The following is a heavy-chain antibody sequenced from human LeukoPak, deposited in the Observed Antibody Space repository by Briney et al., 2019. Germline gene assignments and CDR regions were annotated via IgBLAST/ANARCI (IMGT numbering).Heavy chain of an antibody. J-gene: IGHJ4*02. CDR2: IYYSGST. V-gene: IGHV4-59*01. CDR1: GGSISSDY. CDR3: ARGVGISDY. Sequence: SETLSLTCTVSGGSISSDYWSWIRQPPGKGLEWTGYIYYSGSTNYNPSLKSRVTISVDTSKNQFSLKLSSVTAADTAVYYCARGVGISDYWGQGTLVTVSS. D-gene: IGHD2-21*01.